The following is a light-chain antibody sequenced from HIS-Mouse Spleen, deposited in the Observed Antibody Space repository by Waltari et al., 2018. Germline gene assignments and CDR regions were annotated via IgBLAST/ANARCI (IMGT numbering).Light chain of an antibody. V-gene: IGLV2-23*01. Sequence: QSALTQPASVSGSPGLSITISCAGARSDVGSYNIVSWYQPHPGKAPKLMIYEGSRRPSGVSNRFSGSKSGNTASLTISGLQAEDEADYYCCSYAGSSTWVFGGGTKLTVL. CDR2: EGS. J-gene: IGLJ3*02. CDR1: RSDVGSYNI. CDR3: CSYAGSSTWV.